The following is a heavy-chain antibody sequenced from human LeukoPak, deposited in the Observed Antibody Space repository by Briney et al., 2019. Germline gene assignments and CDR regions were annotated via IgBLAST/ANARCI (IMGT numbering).Heavy chain of an antibody. Sequence: ASVKVSCKASGGTFSSYAISWVRQAPGQALEWMGGIIPIFGTANYAQKFQGRVTITADESTSTAYMELSSLRSEDTAVYYCARDGREYDILTGYSYYYYGMDVWGKGTTVTVSS. D-gene: IGHD3-9*01. CDR3: ARDGREYDILTGYSYYYYGMDV. J-gene: IGHJ6*04. V-gene: IGHV1-69*13. CDR1: GGTFSSYA. CDR2: IIPIFGTA.